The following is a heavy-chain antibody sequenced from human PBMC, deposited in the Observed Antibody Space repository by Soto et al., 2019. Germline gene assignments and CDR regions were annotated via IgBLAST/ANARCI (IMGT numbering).Heavy chain of an antibody. Sequence: GASVKVSCKASGYTFTSYGISWVRQAPGQGLEWMGWISAYNGNTNYAQKLQGRVTMTTDTSTSTAYMELRSLRSDDTAVHYCARETYGDYVRIFGYYYGMDVWGQGTTVTVSS. V-gene: IGHV1-18*01. CDR2: ISAYNGNT. CDR1: GYTFTSYG. J-gene: IGHJ6*02. D-gene: IGHD4-17*01. CDR3: ARETYGDYVRIFGYYYGMDV.